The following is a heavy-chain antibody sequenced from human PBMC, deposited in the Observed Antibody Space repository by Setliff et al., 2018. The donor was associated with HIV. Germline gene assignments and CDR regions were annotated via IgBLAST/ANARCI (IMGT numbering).Heavy chain of an antibody. V-gene: IGHV1-18*01. Sequence: ASVKVSCKASGCTFASYGITWVRQAPGQGLEWMGWISAYDGNTNYAQKVRERFTLTTDTATTTAFMELKNLTSADTAVYFCARSDWELVLSSFDYWGQGTQVTVSA. CDR3: ARSDWELVLSSFDY. J-gene: IGHJ4*02. CDR1: GCTFASYG. D-gene: IGHD1-26*01. CDR2: ISAYDGNT.